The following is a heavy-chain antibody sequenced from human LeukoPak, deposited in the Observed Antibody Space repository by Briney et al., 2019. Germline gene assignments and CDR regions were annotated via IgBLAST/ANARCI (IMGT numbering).Heavy chain of an antibody. J-gene: IGHJ4*02. CDR3: ASLLYGYSYGPFHL. V-gene: IGHV3-48*03. CDR2: IGSSTRTM. D-gene: IGHD5-18*01. Sequence: GGSLRLSCAASGLSFSTYDMTWVRQAPGKGREGVSYIGSSTRTMYYAESLKGRFIISRDNAKNSLYLQMDSLRAEDTAIYYCASLLYGYSYGPFHLWGRGTRVTVFS. CDR1: GLSFSTYD.